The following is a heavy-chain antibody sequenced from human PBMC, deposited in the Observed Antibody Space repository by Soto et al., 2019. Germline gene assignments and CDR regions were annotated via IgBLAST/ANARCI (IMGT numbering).Heavy chain of an antibody. D-gene: IGHD3-3*01. CDR3: ARLTYYDFWSGYYHYYGMDV. V-gene: IGHV5-51*01. J-gene: IGHJ6*02. CDR2: IYPGDSDT. CDR1: GYSFTSYW. Sequence: GESLKISCKGSGYSFTSYWIGWVRQMPGKGLEWMGIIYPGDSDTRYSPSFQGQVTISADKSISTAYLQWSSLKASDTAMYYCARLTYYDFWSGYYHYYGMDVWGQGTTVTVSS.